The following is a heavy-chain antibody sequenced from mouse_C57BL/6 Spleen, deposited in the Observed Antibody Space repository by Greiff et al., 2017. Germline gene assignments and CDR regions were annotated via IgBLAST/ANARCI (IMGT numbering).Heavy chain of an antibody. CDR2: ISNGGGST. J-gene: IGHJ3*01. Sequence: EVKVEESGGGLVQPGGSLKLSCAASGFTFSDYYMYWVRQTPEKRLEWVAYISNGGGSTYYPDTVKGRFTISRDNAKNTLYLQMSRLKSEDTAMYYCAPSFSYWGQGTLVTVSA. V-gene: IGHV5-12*01. CDR1: GFTFSDYY. CDR3: APSFSY.